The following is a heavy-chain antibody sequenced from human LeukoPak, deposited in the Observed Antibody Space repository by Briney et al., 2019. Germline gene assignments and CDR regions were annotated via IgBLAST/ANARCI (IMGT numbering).Heavy chain of an antibody. CDR2: IWYDGSNK. V-gene: IGHV3-33*01. J-gene: IGHJ4*02. CDR1: GFTFSSYG. Sequence: GGSLRLSCAASGFTFSSYGMHWVRQAPGKGLEWVAVIWYDGSNKYYADSVKGRFTISRDNSKNTLYLQMNSLRAEDTAVYYCARKGIVAVLDYWGQGTLVTVSS. D-gene: IGHD2-2*01. CDR3: ARKGIVAVLDY.